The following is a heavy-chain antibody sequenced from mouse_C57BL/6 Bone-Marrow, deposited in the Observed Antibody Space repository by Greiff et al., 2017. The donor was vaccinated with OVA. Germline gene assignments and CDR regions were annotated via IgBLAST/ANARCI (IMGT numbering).Heavy chain of an antibody. Sequence: VQLQQSGAELVKPGASVKLSCTASGFTIKDYYMHWVKQRTKQGLEWIGRIDPADGETKYAPKFQGKATITADTSSNTAYMQLSSLTSEDTAVYDCARSNYDGSSAFGYWGQGTTLTVS. J-gene: IGHJ2*01. CDR2: IDPADGET. CDR3: ARSNYDGSSAFGY. CDR1: GFTIKDYY. D-gene: IGHD1-1*01. V-gene: IGHV14-2*01.